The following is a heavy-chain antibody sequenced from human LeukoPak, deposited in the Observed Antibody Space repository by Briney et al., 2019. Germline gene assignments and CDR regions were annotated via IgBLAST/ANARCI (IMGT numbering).Heavy chain of an antibody. D-gene: IGHD6-19*01. V-gene: IGHV3-7*01. J-gene: IGHJ4*02. CDR3: VRDQWVAGNFDY. Sequence: GGSLRLSCAASEFTFSSYSMNWVRQAPGKGLEWVANIKRDGSEKSYVASVKGRFTISRDNAKNSLYLQMNSLRAEDTAVYYCVRDQWVAGNFDYWGQGTLVTVSS. CDR1: EFTFSSYS. CDR2: IKRDGSEK.